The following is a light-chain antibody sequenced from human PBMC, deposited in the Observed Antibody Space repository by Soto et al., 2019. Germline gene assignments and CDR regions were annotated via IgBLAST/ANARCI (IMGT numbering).Light chain of an antibody. CDR1: SSDVGSYNR. V-gene: IGLV2-14*01. CDR2: EVT. Sequence: QSALTQPRSVSGPPGQSVSISCSGTSSDVGSYNRVSWYQQHPGKAPKLIIYEVTDRPSGVSNRFSGSKSGNTASLTISGLQAEDEAEYYCSSYTNINTRACVFGTGTKVTVL. CDR3: SSYTNINTRACV. J-gene: IGLJ1*01.